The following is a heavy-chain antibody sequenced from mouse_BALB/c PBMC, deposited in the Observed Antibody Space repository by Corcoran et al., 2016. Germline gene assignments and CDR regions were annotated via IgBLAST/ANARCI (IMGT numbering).Heavy chain of an antibody. V-gene: IGHV9-3-1*01. CDR3: ARWLLRYYAMYF. CDR1: GYTFTNYG. J-gene: IGHJ4*01. D-gene: IGHD2-3*01. Sequence: QIQLVQSGPELKKPGETVKISCKASGYTFTNYGMNWVKQAPGKGLKWMGWINTYTGEPTYADDFKGRFSFSLETSASTAYLQINNLKNEDTATYFCARWLLRYYAMYFCGQGTSVPVSS. CDR2: INTYTGEP.